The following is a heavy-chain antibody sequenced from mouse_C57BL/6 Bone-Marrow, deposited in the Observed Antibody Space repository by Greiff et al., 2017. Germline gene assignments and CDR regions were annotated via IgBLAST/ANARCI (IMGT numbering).Heavy chain of an antibody. Sequence: QVQLQQSGAELARPGASVKLSCKASGYTFTSYGISWVKQRPGQGLEWIGEIYPRSGNTYYNEKFKGKATLTADKSSSTAYMELRSLTSEDSAVYFCASSYDYDGLDYWGQGTTLTVSA. CDR1: GYTFTSYG. V-gene: IGHV1-81*01. CDR2: IYPRSGNT. CDR3: ASSYDYDGLDY. D-gene: IGHD2-4*01. J-gene: IGHJ2*01.